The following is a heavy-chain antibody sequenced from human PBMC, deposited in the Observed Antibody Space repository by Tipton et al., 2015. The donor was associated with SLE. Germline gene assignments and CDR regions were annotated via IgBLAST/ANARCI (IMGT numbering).Heavy chain of an antibody. D-gene: IGHD4-17*01. CDR3: ARYGDDYGDNAHALET. V-gene: IGHV4-59*08. Sequence: TLSLTCTVSADSFTHYHWSWIRQPPGKGLEWIGYVYFDGSTNYNPSLKSRVTISVDTSKTQFSLRLTSVTAADTAVYYCARYGDDYGDNAHALETWGQGTLVTVSS. CDR2: VYFDGST. J-gene: IGHJ3*02. CDR1: ADSFTHYH.